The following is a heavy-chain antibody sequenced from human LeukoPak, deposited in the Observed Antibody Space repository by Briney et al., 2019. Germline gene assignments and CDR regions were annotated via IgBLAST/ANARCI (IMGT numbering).Heavy chain of an antibody. CDR2: IYHSGST. J-gene: IGHJ6*03. D-gene: IGHD3-3*01. CDR1: GYSISSGYY. V-gene: IGHV4-38-2*02. Sequence: KPSETLSLTCTVSGYSISSGYYWGWTRQPPGKGLEWIGSIYHSGSTYYNPSLKSRVTISVDTSKNQFSLKLSSVTAADTAVYYCAREGDFWSGYRPRPHYYYYYYMDVWGKGTTVTVSS. CDR3: AREGDFWSGYRPRPHYYYYYYMDV.